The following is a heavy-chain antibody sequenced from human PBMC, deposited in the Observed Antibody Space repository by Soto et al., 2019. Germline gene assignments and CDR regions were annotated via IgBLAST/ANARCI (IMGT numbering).Heavy chain of an antibody. CDR3: ARDYGPSNWYNWFHP. CDR1: GFTFSEYW. CDR2: INQDGGKK. V-gene: IGHV3-7*01. Sequence: TGGSLRLSCAASGFTFSEYWMNWVRQAPGKGLEWVAIINQDGGKKDYVDSVKGRFTISRDNAKSSLYLQMNSLRAEDTAMYYCARDYGPSNWYNWFHPWGQGTLVTVSS. J-gene: IGHJ5*02. D-gene: IGHD4-17*01.